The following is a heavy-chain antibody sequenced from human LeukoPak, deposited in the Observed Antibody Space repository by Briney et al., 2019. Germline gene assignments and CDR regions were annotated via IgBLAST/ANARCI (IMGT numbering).Heavy chain of an antibody. CDR1: GFTFSTYS. Sequence: GGSLRLSCAASGFTFSTYSMNWVRQAPGKGLEWVSSITSSRIYIYYADSVKGRFTISRDNAKNSPYLQMNSLRAEDTAVYYCAELGITMIGGVGGKGTTVTISS. D-gene: IGHD3-10*02. J-gene: IGHJ6*04. CDR3: AELGITMIGGV. V-gene: IGHV3-21*01. CDR2: ITSSRIYI.